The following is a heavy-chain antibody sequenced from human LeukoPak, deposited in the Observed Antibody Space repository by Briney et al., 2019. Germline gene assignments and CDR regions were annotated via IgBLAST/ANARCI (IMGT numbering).Heavy chain of an antibody. Sequence: SQTLSLTCTVSCGSISSGSYYWSWIRQPAGKGLEWIGRIYTSGSTNYNPSLKSRVTISVDTSKNQFSLKLSSVTAADTAVYYCARESLRLGELSSRPFDYWGQGTLVTVSS. D-gene: IGHD3-16*02. CDR3: ARESLRLGELSSRPFDY. CDR2: IYTSGST. J-gene: IGHJ4*02. V-gene: IGHV4-61*02. CDR1: CGSISSGSYY.